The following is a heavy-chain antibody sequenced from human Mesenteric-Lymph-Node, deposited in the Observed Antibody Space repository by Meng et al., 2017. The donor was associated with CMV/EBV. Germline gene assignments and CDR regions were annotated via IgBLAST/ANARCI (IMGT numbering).Heavy chain of an antibody. J-gene: IGHJ4*02. CDR3: ARELQLLPDY. V-gene: IGHV3-30-3*01. CDR2: ISYDGSNK. D-gene: IGHD2-15*01. CDR1: GFTFSSYW. Sequence: GGSLRLSCAASGFTFSSYWMHWVRQAPGKGLEWVAVISYDGSNKYYADSVKGRFTISRDNSKNTLYLQMNSLRAEDTAVYYCARELQLLPDYWGQGTLVTVSS.